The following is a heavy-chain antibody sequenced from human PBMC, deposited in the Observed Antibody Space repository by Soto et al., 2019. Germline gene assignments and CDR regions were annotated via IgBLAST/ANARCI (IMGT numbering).Heavy chain of an antibody. CDR1: GGSISSGDYY. Sequence: SETLSLTCTVSGGSISSGDYYWSWIRQPPGKGLEWIGYIHYSGSTYHTPSPKSGFTIQVDRSKNSIYLKISSLGAGDTLVYYWAKPLQYYSAMDVWGQGTRVTVSS. CDR2: IHYSGST. D-gene: IGHD1-1*01. J-gene: IGHJ6*02. CDR3: AKPLQYYSAMDV. V-gene: IGHV4-30-4*02.